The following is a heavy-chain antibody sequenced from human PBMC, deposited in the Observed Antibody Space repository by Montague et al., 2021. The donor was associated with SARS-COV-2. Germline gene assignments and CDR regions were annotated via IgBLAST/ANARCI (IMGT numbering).Heavy chain of an antibody. J-gene: IGHJ6*03. CDR3: ARARQDVVVPTLGIGAYYYYYYMDV. D-gene: IGHD2-2*01. CDR1: GGSFGGYY. Sequence: SETLSLTCAVYGGSFGGYYWSWIRQPPGKGLEWIEEINHSGSTNYNPSLKSRVTISVDTSKNQFSLKLSSVTAADTAVYYCARARQDVVVPTLGIGAYYYYYYMDVWGKGTTVTVSS. CDR2: INHSGST. V-gene: IGHV4-34*01.